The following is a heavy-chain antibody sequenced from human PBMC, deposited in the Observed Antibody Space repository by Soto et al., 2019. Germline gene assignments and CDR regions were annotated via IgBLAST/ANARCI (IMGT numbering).Heavy chain of an antibody. CDR3: TXDRISSWPRHTKHWFDP. Sequence: PGGSLRLSCAASGFTFSNAWMSWVRQAPGKGLEWVGRIKSKTDGGTTDYAAPVKGRFTISRDDSKNTLYLQMNSLKTEDTAVYYCTXDRISSWPRHTKHWFDPWGQGTLVTVSS. CDR2: IKSKTDGGTT. V-gene: IGHV3-15*01. D-gene: IGHD6-13*01. CDR1: GFTFSNAW. J-gene: IGHJ5*02.